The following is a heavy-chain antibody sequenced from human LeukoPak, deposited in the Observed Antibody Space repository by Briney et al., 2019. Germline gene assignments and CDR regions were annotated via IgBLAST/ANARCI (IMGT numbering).Heavy chain of an antibody. Sequence: SETLSLTCAVYGGSFSGHYWSWIRQPPGKGLEWIGEINHSGSTNYNPSLKSRVTISVDTSKNQFSLKLSSVTAADTAVYYCARGMGVTTVWGQGTLVTVSS. CDR1: GGSFSGHY. CDR2: INHSGST. D-gene: IGHD4-17*01. CDR3: ARGMGVTTV. V-gene: IGHV4-34*01. J-gene: IGHJ4*02.